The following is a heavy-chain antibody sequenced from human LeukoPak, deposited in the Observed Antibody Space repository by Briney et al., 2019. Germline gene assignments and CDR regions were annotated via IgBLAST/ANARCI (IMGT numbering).Heavy chain of an antibody. CDR3: ARNGPLDGYNVDY. J-gene: IGHJ4*02. CDR1: GYTFTGYY. D-gene: IGHD5-24*01. Sequence: ASVKVSCKASGYTFTGYYMHWVRQVPGQGLEWMGGVIPIFGTANYAQKFQGRVTITADESTSTAYMELSGLRSEDTAVSYCARNGPLDGYNVDYWGQGTLVTVSS. CDR2: VIPIFGTA. V-gene: IGHV1-69*13.